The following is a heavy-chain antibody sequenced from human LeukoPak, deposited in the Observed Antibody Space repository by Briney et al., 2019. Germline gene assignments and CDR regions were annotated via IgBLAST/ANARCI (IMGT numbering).Heavy chain of an antibody. Sequence: SPTLSLTCTVSGGSISSGSYYWSWIRQPAGKGLQLIGRIYTSGSTNYNPSLKSRVTISVDTSKNQFSLKLSSVTAADTAVYYCARDTTYYDFWSGYPPDYYMDVWGKGTTVTVSS. D-gene: IGHD3-3*01. CDR1: GGSISSGSYY. CDR3: ARDTTYYDFWSGYPPDYYMDV. J-gene: IGHJ6*03. V-gene: IGHV4-61*02. CDR2: IYTSGST.